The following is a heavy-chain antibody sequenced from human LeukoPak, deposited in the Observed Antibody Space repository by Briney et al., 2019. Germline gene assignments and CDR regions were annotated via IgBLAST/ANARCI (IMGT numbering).Heavy chain of an antibody. J-gene: IGHJ4*02. CDR2: IYHSGST. V-gene: IGHV4-39*07. D-gene: IGHD6-19*01. CDR3: AKLTEQCNY. Sequence: SETLSLTCTVSGGSISSGSYYWGWIRQPPGKGLEWIGRIYHSGSTYYNPSLKSRVTISVNTSKNQFSLKLSSVTAADTTVYYCAKLTEQCNYWGQGTLVTVSS. CDR1: GGSISSGSYY.